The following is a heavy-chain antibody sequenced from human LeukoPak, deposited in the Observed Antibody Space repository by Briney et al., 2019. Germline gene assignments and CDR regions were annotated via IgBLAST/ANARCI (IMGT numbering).Heavy chain of an antibody. CDR1: GFTVSSNY. CDR3: ARDGGGHFDY. J-gene: IGHJ4*02. CDR2: IYSGSGGST. D-gene: IGHD3-16*01. V-gene: IGHV3-66*01. Sequence: PGGSLRLSCAASGFTVSSNYMNWVRQAPGKGLEWVSLIYSGSGGSTYYADSVKGRFTISRDNSKKTLYLQMNSLRAEDTAVYYCARDGGGHFDYWGQGTLVTVSS.